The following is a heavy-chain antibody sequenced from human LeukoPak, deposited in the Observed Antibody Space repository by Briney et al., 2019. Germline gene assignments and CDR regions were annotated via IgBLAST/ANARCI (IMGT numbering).Heavy chain of an antibody. Sequence: PGGSLRLSCAASGFTFSSYAMSWVRQAPGKGLEWVSAISGSGGSTYYADSVKGRFTISRDNSKNTLYLQMNSLRAEDTAVYYCAKIVTRAQQWLIPGGVFYFDYWGQGTLVTVSS. V-gene: IGHV3-23*01. CDR1: GFTFSSYA. CDR3: AKIVTRAQQWLIPGGVFYFDY. CDR2: ISGSGGST. J-gene: IGHJ4*02. D-gene: IGHD6-19*01.